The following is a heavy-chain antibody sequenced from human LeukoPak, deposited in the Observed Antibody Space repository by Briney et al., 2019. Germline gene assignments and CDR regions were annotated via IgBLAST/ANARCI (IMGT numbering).Heavy chain of an antibody. CDR2: ISYDGSNK. Sequence: GGSLRLSRAVSGFTFSSYGMHWVRQAPGKGLEWVAVISYDGSNKYYADSVKGRFTISRDKSKNTLYLQMNSLRAEDTAVYYRAKDLLGGDSGSYYEVGELGMDVWGQGTTVTVSS. V-gene: IGHV3-30*18. J-gene: IGHJ6*02. CDR1: GFTFSSYG. CDR3: AKDLLGGDSGSYYEVGELGMDV. D-gene: IGHD1-26*01.